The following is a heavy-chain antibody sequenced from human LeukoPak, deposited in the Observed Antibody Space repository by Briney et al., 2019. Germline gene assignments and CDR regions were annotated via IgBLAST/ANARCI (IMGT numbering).Heavy chain of an antibody. CDR1: GFTVSTNY. Sequence: GGSLRLSCAAPGFTVSTNYMSWVRQAPGKGLGWVSVIYSGGSTYYADSVKGRFTISRDNSKNNLYLQMNSLRAEDTAVYYCARGRGTYYFDYWGQGTLVTVSS. CDR2: IYSGGST. D-gene: IGHD3-10*01. J-gene: IGHJ4*02. CDR3: ARGRGTYYFDY. V-gene: IGHV3-53*01.